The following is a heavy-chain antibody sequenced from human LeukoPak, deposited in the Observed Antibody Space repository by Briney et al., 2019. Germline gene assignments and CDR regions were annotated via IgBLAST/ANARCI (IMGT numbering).Heavy chain of an antibody. D-gene: IGHD4-17*01. V-gene: IGHV3-11*06. CDR2: ISPTTGYT. CDR1: GFIFSDYY. CDR3: ARDRASGDYVFDL. Sequence: GGSLRLSCAASGFIFSDYYMTWVRQAPGKGLEWVSYISPTTGYTNSADSVKGRFTISRDNAKTSVYLQLTSLRPDDTAVYYCARDRASGDYVFDLWGQGTLVTVSP. J-gene: IGHJ4*02.